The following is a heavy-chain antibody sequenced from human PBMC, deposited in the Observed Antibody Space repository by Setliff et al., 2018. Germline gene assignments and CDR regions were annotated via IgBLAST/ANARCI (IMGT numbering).Heavy chain of an antibody. CDR2: INPSGGST. V-gene: IGHV1-18*01. CDR3: IMNMVRPVTGLDC. J-gene: IGHJ4*02. D-gene: IGHD2-8*01. Sequence: ASVKVSCKASGYTFTSYGVSWVRQAPGQGLEWMGWINPSGGSTIYAPDFQGRVTMTWDTSTNIAYMELSGLRYADSAIYYCIMNMVRPVTGLDCWGPGTLVTVSS. CDR1: GYTFTSYG.